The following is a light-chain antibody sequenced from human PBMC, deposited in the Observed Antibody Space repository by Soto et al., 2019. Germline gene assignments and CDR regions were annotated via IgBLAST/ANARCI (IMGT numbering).Light chain of an antibody. V-gene: IGLV2-14*01. CDR2: EVS. CDR1: SSDVGGYDF. CDR3: SSYTSSSTVV. J-gene: IGLJ2*01. Sequence: ALTQPASVSGSPGQSITISCTGTSSDVGGYDFVSWYQQHPGKAPKLMIYEVSNRPSGVSNRFSGSKSGNTASLTISGLQAEDEADYYCSSYTSSSTVVFGGGTKLTVL.